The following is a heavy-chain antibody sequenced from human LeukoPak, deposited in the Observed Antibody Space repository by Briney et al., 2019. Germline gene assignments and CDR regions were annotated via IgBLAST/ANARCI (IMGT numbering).Heavy chain of an antibody. D-gene: IGHD6-19*01. CDR3: ARAMYSSGRTLDY. CDR1: GFTFSNSN. V-gene: IGHV3-33*05. Sequence: PVGSLRLSCAASGFTFSNSNMHWVRQAPGKGLEWLAYISYDGGNKYYADSVKGRFAISRDNSKNTLYLEMNSLRVEDTAVYYCARAMYSSGRTLDYWGQGTLVTVSS. CDR2: ISYDGGNK. J-gene: IGHJ4*02.